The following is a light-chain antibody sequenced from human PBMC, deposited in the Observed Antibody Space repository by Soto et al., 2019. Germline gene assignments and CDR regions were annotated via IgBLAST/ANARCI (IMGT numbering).Light chain of an antibody. V-gene: IGKV3-20*01. Sequence: EIVLTQSPGTLSLSPGERATLSCRASQSVSSSYLAWYQQKPGQAPRLLIYGASSRATGIPDRFNGSGSGTDFTLTISRLEPQDFAVYYCQQYGRSTWTFGQGTKVEIK. J-gene: IGKJ1*01. CDR3: QQYGRSTWT. CDR2: GAS. CDR1: QSVSSSY.